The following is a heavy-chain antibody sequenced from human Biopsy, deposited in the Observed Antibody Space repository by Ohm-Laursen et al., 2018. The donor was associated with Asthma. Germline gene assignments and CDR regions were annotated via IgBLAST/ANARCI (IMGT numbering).Heavy chain of an antibody. V-gene: IGHV4-61*01. CDR3: ARGPNYHGSGRAPIGMDV. J-gene: IGHJ6*02. CDR2: IYYTGSD. CDR1: GGSVSTGSYY. D-gene: IGHD3-10*01. Sequence: TLSLTCTVSGGSVSTGSYYWSWIRQPPGKGLEWLGYIYYTGSDNYNPSLKSRVNISVDTSKNQFSLRLNSVTAADTAVYYCARGPNYHGSGRAPIGMDVWGQGTTVTVSS.